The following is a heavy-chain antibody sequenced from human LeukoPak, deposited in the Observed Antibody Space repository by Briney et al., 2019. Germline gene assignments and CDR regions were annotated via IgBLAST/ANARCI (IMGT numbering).Heavy chain of an antibody. D-gene: IGHD3-10*01. CDR3: ARHSITKTRDTRNWFDP. CDR2: IYYSGST. V-gene: IGHV4-59*08. J-gene: IGHJ5*02. CDR1: GGSIRSYY. Sequence: PSETLSLTCTVSGGSIRSYYWNWIRQPPGKGLEWIGYIYYSGSTNYDPSLKSRVTISVDTSKNQFSLKLSSVTAADTAVYYSARHSITKTRDTRNWFDPWGQGTLVTVSS.